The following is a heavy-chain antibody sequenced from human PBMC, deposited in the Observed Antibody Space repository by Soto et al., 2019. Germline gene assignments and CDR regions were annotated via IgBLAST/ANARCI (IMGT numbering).Heavy chain of an antibody. CDR1: GFTFSSYS. V-gene: IGHV3-21*01. Sequence: GGSLRLSCAASGFTFSSYSMNWVRQAPGKGLEWVSSISSSSSYIYYADSVKGRFTISRDNAKNSLYLQMNSLRAEDTAVYCCARDAPGSDDAFDIWGQGTMVTVSS. CDR3: ARDAPGSDDAFDI. D-gene: IGHD3-10*01. CDR2: ISSSSSYI. J-gene: IGHJ3*02.